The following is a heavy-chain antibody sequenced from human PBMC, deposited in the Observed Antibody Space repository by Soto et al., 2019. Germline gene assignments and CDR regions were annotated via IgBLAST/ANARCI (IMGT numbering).Heavy chain of an antibody. J-gene: IGHJ6*02. Sequence: GGSLXLSCATSGFTFTDYGIHWVRQAPGKGLEWVAALSYDGTNEYYAPSVKGRFTLSRDESESTVFLEMNSLSPEDTAVYYWTRHYSKVPNIAPPARVDTWGLGTTFPVPS. CDR3: TRHYSKVPNIAPPARVDT. V-gene: IGHV3-30*03. CDR1: GFTFTDYG. D-gene: IGHD6-13*01. CDR2: LSYDGTNE.